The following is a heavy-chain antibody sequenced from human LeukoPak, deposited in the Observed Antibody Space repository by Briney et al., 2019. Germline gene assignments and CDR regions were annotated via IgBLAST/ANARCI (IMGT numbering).Heavy chain of an antibody. D-gene: IGHD6-19*01. CDR3: ARWYSSGWNYYYYMDV. Sequence: PGGSLRLSCAASGFTFSSYGMHWVRQAPGKGLEWVAVIWYDGSNKYYADSVKGRSTISRDNSKNTLYLQMNSLRAEDTAVYYCARWYSSGWNYYYYMDVWGKGTTVTVSS. V-gene: IGHV3-33*01. J-gene: IGHJ6*03. CDR1: GFTFSSYG. CDR2: IWYDGSNK.